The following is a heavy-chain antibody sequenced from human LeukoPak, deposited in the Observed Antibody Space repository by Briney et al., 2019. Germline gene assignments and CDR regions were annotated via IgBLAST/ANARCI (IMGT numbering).Heavy chain of an antibody. J-gene: IGHJ6*02. CDR1: GGSFSGYY. CDR3: ARSRSSNYGMDV. Sequence: SETLSLTCAVYGGSFSGYYWSWIRQPPGKGLEWIGSIYYSGSTYYNPSLKSRVTISVDTSKNQFSLKLSSVTAADTAVYYCARSRSSNYGMDVWGQGTTVTVSS. CDR2: IYYSGST. V-gene: IGHV4-34*01. D-gene: IGHD4-11*01.